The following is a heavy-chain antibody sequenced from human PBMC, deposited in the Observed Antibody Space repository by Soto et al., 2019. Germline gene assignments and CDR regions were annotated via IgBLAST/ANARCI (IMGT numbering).Heavy chain of an antibody. V-gene: IGHV4-34*01. CDR1: GGSFSGYY. CDR2: INHSGST. CDR3: ARDKITGLFDY. D-gene: IGHD2-8*02. Sequence: QVQLQQWGAGLLKPSETLSLTCAVYGGSFSGYYWTWIRQPPGTGLEWIGEINHSGSTNYNPSLKSRVTISVDTSTNQFSLKLTSVTAADTAVYYCARDKITGLFDYWGQGTLVTGSS. J-gene: IGHJ4*02.